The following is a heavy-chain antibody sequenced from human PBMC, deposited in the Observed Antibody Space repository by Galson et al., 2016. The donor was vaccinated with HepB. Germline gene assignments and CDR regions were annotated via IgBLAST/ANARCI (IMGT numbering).Heavy chain of an antibody. D-gene: IGHD3-9*01. CDR3: TVCGLTGDLDY. CDR1: GFTFSTYA. J-gene: IGHJ4*03. Sequence: SLRLSCAASGFTFSTYAMNWVRQAPGKGLEWIGRSKSKTDGGAIDYAAPVRGRFTISRDDSRDTLFLQMNSLKFEDTAVYYCTVCGLTGDLDYWGRGTRVAVSS. V-gene: IGHV3-15*01. CDR2: SKSKTDGGAI.